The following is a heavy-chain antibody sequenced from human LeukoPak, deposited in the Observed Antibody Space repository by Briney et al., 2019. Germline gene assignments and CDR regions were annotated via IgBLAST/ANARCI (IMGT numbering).Heavy chain of an antibody. D-gene: IGHD3-10*01. CDR2: TYTSGGT. V-gene: IGHV4-61*02. CDR3: ARGSTMVNWFDP. Sequence: SETLSLTCTVSGDSISSGSYYWSWIRQPAGKGLEWIGRTYTSGGTDYNPSLKSRVTISVDTSKNQFSLKLSSVTAADTAVYYCARGSTMVNWFDPWGQGTLVTVSS. CDR1: GDSISSGSYY. J-gene: IGHJ5*02.